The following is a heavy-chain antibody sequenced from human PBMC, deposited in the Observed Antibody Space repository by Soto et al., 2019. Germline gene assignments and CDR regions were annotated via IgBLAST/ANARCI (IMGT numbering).Heavy chain of an antibody. CDR3: ARSGGQLRLLTPTPYYFDY. D-gene: IGHD5-18*01. Sequence: QVQLVQSGAEVKKPGSSVKVSCKASGGTFSSYAISWVRQAPGQGLEWMGGIIPIFGTANYAQKFQGRVTITADKSTSTAYMELSSLRSEDTAVYYFARSGGQLRLLTPTPYYFDYWGQGTLVTVSS. V-gene: IGHV1-69*06. CDR1: GGTFSSYA. CDR2: IIPIFGTA. J-gene: IGHJ4*02.